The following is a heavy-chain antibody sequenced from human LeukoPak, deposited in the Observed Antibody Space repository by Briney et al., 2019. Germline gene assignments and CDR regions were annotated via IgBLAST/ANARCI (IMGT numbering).Heavy chain of an antibody. CDR3: ARVSGSYYPFDY. Sequence: GSLRLSRVVSGFTVSSDYMSWVRQAPGKGLECVSLIYTGGSTYYADSVKGRFTISRDESKNTLYLQMDSLRAEDTAIYYCARVSGSYYPFDYWGQGTLVTVSS. J-gene: IGHJ4*02. CDR1: GFTVSSDY. V-gene: IGHV3-53*01. CDR2: IYTGGST. D-gene: IGHD1-26*01.